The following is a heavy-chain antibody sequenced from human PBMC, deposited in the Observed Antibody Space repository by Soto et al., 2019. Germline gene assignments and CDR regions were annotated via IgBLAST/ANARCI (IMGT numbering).Heavy chain of an antibody. CDR3: ARGLELRYYFFDY. CDR2: IYDSGST. CDR1: GGSIISYY. V-gene: IGHV4-59*01. Sequence: PSETLSLTCTVSGGSIISYYWSWIRQPPGKGLEWIGYIYDSGSTNYNPSLKSRVTISVDTSKNQFSLKLSSVTAADTAVYYCARGLELRYYFFDYWGQGTLVTVSS. D-gene: IGHD1-7*01. J-gene: IGHJ4*02.